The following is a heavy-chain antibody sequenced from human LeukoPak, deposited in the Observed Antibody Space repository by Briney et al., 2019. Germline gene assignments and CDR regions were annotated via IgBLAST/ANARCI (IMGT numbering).Heavy chain of an antibody. CDR3: ARARITIFGVVTYFDY. V-gene: IGHV1-69*05. CDR2: IIPIFGTA. J-gene: IGHJ4*02. D-gene: IGHD3-3*01. Sequence: SVKVSCKASGGTFNSYAISWVRQPPGQGLEWMGGIIPIFGTANYAQKFQGRVTITTDESTSTAYIELSSLRSDDTAVYYCARARITIFGVVTYFDYWGEGTLDTVSS. CDR1: GGTFNSYA.